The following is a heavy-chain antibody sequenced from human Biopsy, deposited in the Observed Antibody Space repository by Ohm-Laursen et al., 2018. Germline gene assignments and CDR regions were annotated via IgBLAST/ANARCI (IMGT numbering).Heavy chain of an antibody. CDR3: ATELLPPGVGGPWLDS. Sequence: SLRLSCAASEVTLCGYGMNWVRQAPGKGLEWVSSICAGSSYIYYADSVKGRFTVSRDNTKNTLYLQMNNLRAADTAIYFCATELLPPGVGGPWLDSWGQGTPVTVSS. D-gene: IGHD3-10*01. V-gene: IGHV3-21*06. CDR2: ICAGSSYI. J-gene: IGHJ5*01. CDR1: EVTLCGYG.